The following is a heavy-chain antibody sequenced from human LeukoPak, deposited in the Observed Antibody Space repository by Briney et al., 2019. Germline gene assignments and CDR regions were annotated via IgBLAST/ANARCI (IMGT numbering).Heavy chain of an antibody. D-gene: IGHD5-12*01. CDR1: GYTFTSYY. Sequence: ASVKVSCKASGYTFTSYYMHWVRQAPGQGLEWMGIINPSGGSTSYAQKFQGRVTMTRDTSTSTVYMELSSLRSEDTAVYYCVRGEQYSGYATGRQTSSLYDYWGQGTLVTVSS. CDR2: INPSGGST. V-gene: IGHV1-46*01. CDR3: VRGEQYSGYATGRQTSSLYDY. J-gene: IGHJ4*02.